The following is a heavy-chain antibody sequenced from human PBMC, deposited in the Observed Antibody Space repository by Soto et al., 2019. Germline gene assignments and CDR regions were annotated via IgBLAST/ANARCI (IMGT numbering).Heavy chain of an antibody. Sequence: GSLRLSCAASGFTFSSYGMHWVRQAPGKGLEWVAVIWYDGSNKYYADSVKGRFTISRDNSKNTLYLQMNSLRAEDTAVYYCARDFVAAELPYYYYYGVDVWGQGTTVTVSS. J-gene: IGHJ6*02. V-gene: IGHV3-33*01. CDR2: IWYDGSNK. CDR1: GFTFSSYG. CDR3: ARDFVAAELPYYYYYGVDV. D-gene: IGHD1-7*01.